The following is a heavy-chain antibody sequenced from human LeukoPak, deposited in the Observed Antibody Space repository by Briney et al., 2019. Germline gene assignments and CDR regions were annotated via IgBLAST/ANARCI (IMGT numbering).Heavy chain of an antibody. J-gene: IGHJ2*01. V-gene: IGHV3-23*01. Sequence: GGSLRLSCAASGFTFSSYWMSWVRQAPGKGLDWVSGISGSGGSTYYADSVKGRFTISRDNSKNTLYLQMNSLRAEDTAVYYCAKDWTGTKPFDLWGRGTLVTVSS. CDR3: AKDWTGTKPFDL. CDR1: GFTFSSYW. CDR2: ISGSGGST. D-gene: IGHD3/OR15-3a*01.